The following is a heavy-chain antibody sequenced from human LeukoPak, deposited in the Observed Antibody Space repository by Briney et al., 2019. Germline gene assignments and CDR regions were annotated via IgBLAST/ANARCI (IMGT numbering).Heavy chain of an antibody. J-gene: IGHJ3*02. CDR3: AKDSSRGYCSSTSCYDAFDI. V-gene: IGHV3-33*06. CDR2: IWYDGSNK. Sequence: PGRSLRLSCAASGFTFSSYGMHWVRQAPGKGLEWVAVIWYDGSNKYYADSVKGRFTISRDNSKNTLYLQMNSLRAEDTAVYYCAKDSSRGYCSSTSCYDAFDIWGQGTMVTVSS. D-gene: IGHD2-2*01. CDR1: GFTFSSYG.